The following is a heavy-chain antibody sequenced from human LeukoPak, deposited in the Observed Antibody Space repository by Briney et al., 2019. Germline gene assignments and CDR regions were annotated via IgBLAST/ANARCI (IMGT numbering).Heavy chain of an antibody. V-gene: IGHV3-30-3*01. CDR3: ARDGDYGDYGAFDI. CDR1: GFTFSNYA. D-gene: IGHD4-17*01. J-gene: IGHJ3*02. Sequence: QSGGSLRLSCAAAGFTFSNYAMTWVRQAPGKGLEWVAVISYDGSNKYYADSVKGRFTISRDNAKNSLYLQMNSLRAKDTAVYYCARDGDYGDYGAFDIWGQGTMVTVSS. CDR2: ISYDGSNK.